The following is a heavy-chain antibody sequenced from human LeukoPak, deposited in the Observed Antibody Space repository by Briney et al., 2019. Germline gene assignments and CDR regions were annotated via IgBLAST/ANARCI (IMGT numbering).Heavy chain of an antibody. Sequence: GGSLRLSCAASGFTFSSYGMHWVRQAPGKGLEWVAVISYDGSDKHYADSVKGRFTISRDNSMHTLSLQMNSLRREDTAVYYCARAPVDSRSYYFDYWGQGTLVTVSS. CDR1: GFTFSSYG. V-gene: IGHV3-30*03. J-gene: IGHJ4*02. D-gene: IGHD5-12*01. CDR3: ARAPVDSRSYYFDY. CDR2: ISYDGSDK.